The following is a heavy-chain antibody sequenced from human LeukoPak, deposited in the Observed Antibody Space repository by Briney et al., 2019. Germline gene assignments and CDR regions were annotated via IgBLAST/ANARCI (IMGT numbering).Heavy chain of an antibody. D-gene: IGHD2-15*01. J-gene: IGHJ4*02. CDR1: GGTFSSYA. V-gene: IGHV1-69*13. CDR3: ATTSSGDALGAFDY. Sequence: ASVKVSCKASGGTFSSYAISWVRQAPGQGLEWMGGIIPIFGTANYAQKFQGRVTTTADESTSTAYMELSSLRSEDTAVYYCATTSSGDALGAFDYWGQGTLVTVSS. CDR2: IIPIFGTA.